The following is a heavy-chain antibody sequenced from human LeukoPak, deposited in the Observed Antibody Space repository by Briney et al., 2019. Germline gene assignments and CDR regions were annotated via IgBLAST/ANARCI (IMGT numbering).Heavy chain of an antibody. Sequence: GGSLRLSCAASGFILDDHGMHWVRPAPGKGLEWVAGISWSSGIIGYADSVKGRFTISRDNAKNSLYLQMESLRAEDTAVYYCAKDTGSPADAITMEDNAFDIWGQGTMVTVSS. D-gene: IGHD3-3*01. CDR1: GFILDDHG. V-gene: IGHV3-9*01. CDR3: AKDTGSPADAITMEDNAFDI. J-gene: IGHJ3*02. CDR2: ISWSSGII.